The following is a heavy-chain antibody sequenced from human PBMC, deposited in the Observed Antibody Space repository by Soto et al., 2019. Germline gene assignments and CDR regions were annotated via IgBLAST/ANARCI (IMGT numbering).Heavy chain of an antibody. CDR3: ARDVFGMATIPFDY. Sequence: GWALRLSCAASGLTFSSFRMSWVRQAPGEGLEWVSSISSSSSYIYYADSVKGRFTISRDKAKNSLYLQMNSLRAEDAAVYYCARDVFGMATIPFDYWGQGTLVTVSS. V-gene: IGHV3-21*01. CDR1: GLTFSSFR. D-gene: IGHD5-12*01. J-gene: IGHJ4*02. CDR2: ISSSSSYI.